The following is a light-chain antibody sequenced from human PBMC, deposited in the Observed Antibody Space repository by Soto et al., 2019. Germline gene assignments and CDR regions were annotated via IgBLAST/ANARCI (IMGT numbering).Light chain of an antibody. CDR2: DVS. J-gene: IGLJ2*01. CDR1: SSDVGGYNY. Sequence: QSALTQPASASGSPGQSITISCTRTSSDVGGYNYVSWYQHHPGKAPKLMIYDVSNRPSGVSNRFSGSKSGNTASLTISGLQAEDEADYYCSSYTSSSTLLFGGGTKLTVL. CDR3: SSYTSSSTLL. V-gene: IGLV2-14*03.